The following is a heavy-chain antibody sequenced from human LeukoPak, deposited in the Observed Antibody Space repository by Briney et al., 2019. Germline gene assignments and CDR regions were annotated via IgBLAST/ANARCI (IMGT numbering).Heavy chain of an antibody. CDR3: ARRPDYYYYGSGSYYKSWFDP. CDR2: IYYSGST. CDR1: GGSISSSSYY. V-gene: IGHV4-39*07. J-gene: IGHJ5*02. Sequence: SETLSLTCTVSGGSISSSSYYWGWIRQPPGKGLEWIGSIYYSGSTYYNPSLKSRVTISVDTSKNQFSLKLSSVTAADTAVYYCARRPDYYYYGSGSYYKSWFDPWGQGTLVTVSS. D-gene: IGHD3-10*01.